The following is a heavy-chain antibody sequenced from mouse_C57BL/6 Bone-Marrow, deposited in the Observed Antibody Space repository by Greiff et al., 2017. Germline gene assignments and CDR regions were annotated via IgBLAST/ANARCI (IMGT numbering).Heavy chain of an antibody. Sequence: VQLQQSGPELVKPGASVKIPCTASGYTFTDYNMDWVKQSHGKSLEWIGDINPNNGGTIYNQKFKGKATLTVDKSSSTAYMELRSLTSEDTAVYYCARPLYDYDGGPWLAYWGQGTLVTVSA. CDR1: GYTFTDYN. CDR3: ARPLYDYDGGPWLAY. V-gene: IGHV1-18*01. J-gene: IGHJ3*01. D-gene: IGHD2-4*01. CDR2: INPNNGGT.